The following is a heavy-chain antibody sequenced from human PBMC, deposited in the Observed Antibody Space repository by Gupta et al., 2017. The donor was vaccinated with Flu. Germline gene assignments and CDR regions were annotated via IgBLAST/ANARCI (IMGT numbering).Heavy chain of an antibody. CDR2: SSGSGGST. CDR3: AKDHPSAHTYYYGSGSSYYFDY. CDR1: GFTFSSYA. Sequence: EVQLLESGGGLVQPGGSLRLSCAAFGFTFSSYAMSWVRQAPGKGLEWVSASSGSGGSTYYADSVKGRFTISRENSKNTRYLQMNSLRAEDTAVYYCAKDHPSAHTYYYGSGSSYYFDYWGQGTLVTVSS. V-gene: IGHV3-23*01. D-gene: IGHD3-10*01. J-gene: IGHJ4*02.